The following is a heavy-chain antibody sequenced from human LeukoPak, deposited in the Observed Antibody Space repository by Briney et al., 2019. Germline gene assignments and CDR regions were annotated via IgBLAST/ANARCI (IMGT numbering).Heavy chain of an antibody. CDR2: ISGSGGST. D-gene: IGHD3-22*01. V-gene: IGHV3-23*01. J-gene: IGHJ4*02. Sequence: GGSLRLSCAASGFTFSSYAMSWVRQAPGKGLEWVSAISGSGGSTYYADSVKGRFTISRDNSKDTLYLQMNSLRAEDTAVYYCAKGSSGPRRALFDYWGQGTLVTVSS. CDR1: GFTFSSYA. CDR3: AKGSSGPRRALFDY.